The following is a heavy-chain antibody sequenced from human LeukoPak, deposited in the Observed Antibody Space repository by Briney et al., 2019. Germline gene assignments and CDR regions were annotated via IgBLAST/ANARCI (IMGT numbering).Heavy chain of an antibody. CDR1: GFTFSGYG. V-gene: IGHV3-48*04. Sequence: GGSLRLSCAASGFTFSGYGMNWVRQAPGKGLEWVSYISSSSSTIYYADSVKGRFTISRDNAKNSLYLQMNCLRAEDTAVYYCARDDVTAFDYWGQGTLVTVSS. CDR2: ISSSSSTI. D-gene: IGHD3-10*02. CDR3: ARDDVTAFDY. J-gene: IGHJ4*02.